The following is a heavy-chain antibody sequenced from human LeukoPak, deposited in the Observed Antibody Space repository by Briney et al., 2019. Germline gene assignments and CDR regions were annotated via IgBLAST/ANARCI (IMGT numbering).Heavy chain of an antibody. D-gene: IGHD6-19*01. CDR3: ARDSSGWYATIDY. J-gene: IGHJ4*02. CDR1: GYTFTGYY. Sequence: ASVKVSCKAPGYTFTGYYMHWVRQGPGQGLEWMGWINPNSGGTNYAQKFQGRVTMTRDTSISTAYMELSRLRSDDTAVYYCARDSSGWYATIDYWGQGTQVTVSS. CDR2: INPNSGGT. V-gene: IGHV1-2*02.